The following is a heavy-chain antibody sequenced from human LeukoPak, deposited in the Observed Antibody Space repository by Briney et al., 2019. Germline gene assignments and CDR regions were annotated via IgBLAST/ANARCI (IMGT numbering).Heavy chain of an antibody. Sequence: GGSLRLSCAASGFTFSNYWVHWVRQAPGKGLVWVSRIKSDGSDTSYADSVKGRFTISRDNAKNSLYLQMNSLRAEDTAMYYCARDLWVEISSSADPWGQGTLVTVSS. CDR2: IKSDGSDT. CDR1: GFTFSNYW. CDR3: ARDLWVEISSSADP. V-gene: IGHV3-74*01. J-gene: IGHJ5*02. D-gene: IGHD6-6*01.